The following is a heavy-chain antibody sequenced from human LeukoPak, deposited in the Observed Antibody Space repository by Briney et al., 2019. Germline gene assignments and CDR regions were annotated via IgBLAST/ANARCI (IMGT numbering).Heavy chain of an antibody. D-gene: IGHD2-15*01. CDR1: GFTLRTYA. CDR2: IGGSGSDT. V-gene: IGHV3-23*01. CDR3: ATRRSCSGGDCYGLDH. Sequence: PGGSLRLSCAASGFTLRTYAMGWVRQAPGKGLEWVLVIGGSGSDTHYADSVKGRFTISRDNSKNTLYLQMNSLRAEDTAVYYCATRRSCSGGDCYGLDHWGQGTLVTVSS. J-gene: IGHJ4*02.